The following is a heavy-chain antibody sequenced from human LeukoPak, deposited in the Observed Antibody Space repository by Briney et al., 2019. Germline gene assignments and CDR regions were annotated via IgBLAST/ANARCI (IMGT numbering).Heavy chain of an antibody. Sequence: PGGSLRLSCAASGFSVSGYYMSWVRQAPGKWLEWVSVFYRGGNTYYADSVKGRFTISRDTSKNTLSLQMNSLRAEDTAVYYCARGEGYNFWAYWGQGTLVTVSS. V-gene: IGHV3-66*01. CDR1: GFSVSGYY. D-gene: IGHD5-24*01. J-gene: IGHJ4*02. CDR3: ARGEGYNFWAY. CDR2: FYRGGNT.